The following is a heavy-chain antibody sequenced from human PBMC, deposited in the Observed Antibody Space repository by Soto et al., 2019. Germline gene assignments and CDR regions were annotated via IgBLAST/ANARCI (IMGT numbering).Heavy chain of an antibody. V-gene: IGHV1-2*04. Sequence: QVQLVQSGAEVKKPGASVKVSCKASGYTFTGYYMHWVRQAPGQGLEWMGWINPNSGGTNYAQKFQGWVTMTRDTSISTAYMELSRLRYDDTAVYYCARQRRSAAADFFDGMDVWGQGTTVTVSS. J-gene: IGHJ6*02. CDR1: GYTFTGYY. CDR2: INPNSGGT. D-gene: IGHD6-13*01. CDR3: ARQRRSAAADFFDGMDV.